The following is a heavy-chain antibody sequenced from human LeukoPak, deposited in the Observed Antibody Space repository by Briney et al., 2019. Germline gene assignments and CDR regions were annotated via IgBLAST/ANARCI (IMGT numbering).Heavy chain of an antibody. Sequence: GESLKISCKGSGYSFTSYWIGWVRQMPGKGLEWMGIIYPGDSDTRYSPSFQGQVTISADKSISTAYLQWSSLKASDTAMYYCARRYYGSGSYYNPNWFDPWGQGTLVTVSS. CDR2: IYPGDSDT. V-gene: IGHV5-51*01. J-gene: IGHJ5*02. D-gene: IGHD3-10*01. CDR3: ARRYYGSGSYYNPNWFDP. CDR1: GYSFTSYW.